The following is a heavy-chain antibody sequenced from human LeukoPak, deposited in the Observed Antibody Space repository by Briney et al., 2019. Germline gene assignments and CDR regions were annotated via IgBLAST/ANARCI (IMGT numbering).Heavy chain of an antibody. Sequence: PSETLSLTCAAYGGSFSGYYWSWIRQPPGKGLEWIGEINHSGSTNYNPSLKSRVTISVDTSKNQFSLKLSSVTAADTAVYYCARVIERGYCSSTSCFDAFDIWGQGTMVTVSS. CDR2: INHSGST. CDR1: GGSFSGYY. J-gene: IGHJ3*02. D-gene: IGHD2-2*01. CDR3: ARVIERGYCSSTSCFDAFDI. V-gene: IGHV4-34*01.